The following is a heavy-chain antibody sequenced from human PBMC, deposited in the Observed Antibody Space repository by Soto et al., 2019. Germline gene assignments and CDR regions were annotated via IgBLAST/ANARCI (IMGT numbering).Heavy chain of an antibody. CDR2: IKQDGSEK. CDR3: ARDRDYSKYLDWDY. D-gene: IGHD4-4*01. CDR1: GFTFSSYW. J-gene: IGHJ4*02. V-gene: IGHV3-7*01. Sequence: PGGSLRLSCAASGFTFSSYWMSWVRQAPGKGLEWVANIKQDGSEKYYVDSVKGRFTISRDNAKNSLYLQMNSLRAEDTAVYYCARDRDYSKYLDWDYWGQGTLVTVSS.